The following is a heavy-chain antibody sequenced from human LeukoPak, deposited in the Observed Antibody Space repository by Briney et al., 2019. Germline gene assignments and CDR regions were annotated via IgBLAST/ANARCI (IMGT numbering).Heavy chain of an antibody. Sequence: GASVKLSCTASGYTFTGYYMQWVRQAPGQGLEWMWWINPNSDGTNNTQKSQGRVTMTRDTSISTAYMKLSRLSSADTAVYHCARVGGLLYANYRDAFDIGGQGTMVTVSS. J-gene: IGHJ3*02. V-gene: IGHV1-2*02. D-gene: IGHD2-8*01. CDR3: ARVGGLLYANYRDAFDI. CDR2: INPNSDGT. CDR1: GYTFTGYY.